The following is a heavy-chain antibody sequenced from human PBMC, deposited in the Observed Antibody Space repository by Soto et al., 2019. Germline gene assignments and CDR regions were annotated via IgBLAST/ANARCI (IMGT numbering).Heavy chain of an antibody. D-gene: IGHD2-21*02. Sequence: SETLCLTCAVSGGSISSGGYSWSWIRQPPGKGLEWIGYIYYMGRTNYNSSLKSRVTMSIDTSKNQFSLKLNSVTAADTAVYYCARDLWGYCGTDCYPLDVWGQGTTVTVSS. J-gene: IGHJ6*02. CDR2: IYYMGRT. V-gene: IGHV4-61*08. CDR3: ARDLWGYCGTDCYPLDV. CDR1: GGSISSGGYS.